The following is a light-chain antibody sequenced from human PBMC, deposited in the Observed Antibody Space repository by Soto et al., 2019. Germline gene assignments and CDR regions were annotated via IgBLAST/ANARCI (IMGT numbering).Light chain of an antibody. J-gene: IGLJ2*01. Sequence: QSVLTQPPSVSEAPRQRVTISCSGSWSNIGNNAVNWYQQLPGKAPKLLIYYDDLLSSGVSDRFSGSKSGTSASLAISGLQSEDEADYYCAVWDDNLNFVVFGGGTKLTVL. CDR2: YDD. V-gene: IGLV1-36*01. CDR3: AVWDDNLNFVV. CDR1: WSNIGNNA.